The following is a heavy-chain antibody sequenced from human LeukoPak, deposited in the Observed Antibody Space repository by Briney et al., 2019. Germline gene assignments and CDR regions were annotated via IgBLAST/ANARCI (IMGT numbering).Heavy chain of an antibody. CDR1: GGSISSSSYY. J-gene: IGHJ3*02. CDR3: ARLGVVTAIQNHDAFDI. D-gene: IGHD2-21*02. V-gene: IGHV4-39*07. CDR2: IYYSGST. Sequence: ASETLSLTCTVSGGSISSSSYYWGWIRQPPGKGLEWIGSIYYSGSTYYNPSLKSRVTISVDTSKNQFSLKLSSVTAADTAVYYCARLGVVTAIQNHDAFDIWGQGTMVTVSS.